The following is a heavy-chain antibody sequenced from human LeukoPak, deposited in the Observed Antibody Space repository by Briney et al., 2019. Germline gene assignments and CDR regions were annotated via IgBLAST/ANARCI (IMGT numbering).Heavy chain of an antibody. CDR1: GFTFSSFS. Sequence: GGSLRLSCAASGFTFSSFSMNWVRQAPAKGLDWVSSISSSSTYIYDADSVKGRFTVSRDNAKNSLYLQMNGLRAEDTAVYYCARGPYYYDSSGPIYYMDVWGKGTTVTVSS. D-gene: IGHD3-22*01. CDR3: ARGPYYYDSSGPIYYMDV. V-gene: IGHV3-21*01. J-gene: IGHJ6*03. CDR2: ISSSSTYI.